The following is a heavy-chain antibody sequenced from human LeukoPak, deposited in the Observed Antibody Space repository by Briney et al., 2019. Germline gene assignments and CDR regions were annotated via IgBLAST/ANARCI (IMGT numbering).Heavy chain of an antibody. V-gene: IGHV3-15*01. D-gene: IGHD6-6*01. Sequence: GSLRLSCAASGFTFSNAWMSWVCQAPGKGLEWVGRIKSKTDGGTTDYAAPVKGRFTISRDDSKNTLYLQMNSLKTEDTAVYYCTTDISYSSSSNYYYYYMDVWGKGTTVTVSS. CDR2: IKSKTDGGTT. J-gene: IGHJ6*03. CDR3: TTDISYSSSSNYYYYYMDV. CDR1: GFTFSNAW.